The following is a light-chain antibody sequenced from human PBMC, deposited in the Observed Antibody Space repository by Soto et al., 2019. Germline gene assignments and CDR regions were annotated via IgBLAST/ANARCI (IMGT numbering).Light chain of an antibody. CDR1: SSDVGYYNY. V-gene: IGLV2-8*01. J-gene: IGLJ2*01. Sequence: QSVLTQPPSASGSPGQSVTISCTGTSSDVGYYNYVSWYQQHPGKAPKLIIYEVNKRPSGVPDRFSGSKSGNTASLTVSGLQADDEAEYYCTSYAVGINVVFGGGTKVTVL. CDR2: EVN. CDR3: TSYAVGINVV.